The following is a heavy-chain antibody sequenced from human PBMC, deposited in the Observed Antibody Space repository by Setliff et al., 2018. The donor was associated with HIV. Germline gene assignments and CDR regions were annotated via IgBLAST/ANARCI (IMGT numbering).Heavy chain of an antibody. D-gene: IGHD5-12*01. CDR3: ARGGYRSNWVLDY. CDR1: GGSISSSPYY. J-gene: IGHJ4*01. V-gene: IGHV4-39*07. Sequence: KSSETLSLTCTVSGGSISSSPYYWGWIRQPPGKGLEWIGSIYYSGSTFYNPSLKSRVSISVDTSVSTVYMKLSGLTSDDTGVYYCARGGYRSNWVLDYWGHGTLVTVSS. CDR2: IYYSGST.